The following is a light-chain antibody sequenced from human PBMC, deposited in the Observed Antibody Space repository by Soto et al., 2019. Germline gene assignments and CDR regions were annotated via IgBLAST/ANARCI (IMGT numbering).Light chain of an antibody. CDR2: DVT. V-gene: IGLV2-8*01. Sequence: QSALTQAPSASGSPGQSVTISCAGTSNDVGRFNYVSWYQHHPGKAPKLIIYDVTKRPSGVPDRFSDSKSGNTAYLTVSGLQAEDEADYFCSSFVHGTSYVFGTGTKLTVL. CDR3: SSFVHGTSYV. CDR1: SNDVGRFNY. J-gene: IGLJ1*01.